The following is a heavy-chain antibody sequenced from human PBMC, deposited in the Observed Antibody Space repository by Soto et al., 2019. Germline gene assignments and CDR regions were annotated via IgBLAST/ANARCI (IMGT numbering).Heavy chain of an antibody. CDR3: ARESATMDDAFDI. V-gene: IGHV4-61*01. J-gene: IGHJ3*02. CDR1: GGSVSSGSYY. D-gene: IGHD3-10*01. Sequence: PLQILSLTCTVCGGSVSSGSYYWSWNRQPPGKGLEWIGYIYYSGSTNYNPSLKSRVTISVDTSKNQFSLKLSSVTAADTAVYYCARESATMDDAFDIWGQGTMVTVSS. CDR2: IYYSGST.